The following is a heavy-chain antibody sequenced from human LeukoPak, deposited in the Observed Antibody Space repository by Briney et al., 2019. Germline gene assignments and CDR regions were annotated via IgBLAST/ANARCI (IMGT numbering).Heavy chain of an antibody. D-gene: IGHD6-19*01. CDR1: GFTVSSNY. J-gene: IGHJ4*02. Sequence: PGGSLRLSCAASGFTVSSNYMSWVRQAPGRGLEWASVIYSGGTTDYADSVKGRFTISRDNSKNTLYLQMNNLRAEDTAVYYCARSASSGRYSFDYWGQGALITVSS. CDR2: IYSGGTT. V-gene: IGHV3-66*02. CDR3: ARSASSGRYSFDY.